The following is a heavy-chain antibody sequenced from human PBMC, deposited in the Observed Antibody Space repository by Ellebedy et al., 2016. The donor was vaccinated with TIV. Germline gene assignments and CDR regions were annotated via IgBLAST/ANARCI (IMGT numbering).Heavy chain of an antibody. Sequence: GESLKTSCQTSEYDFTNYWIAWVRQVPGKGLEWMGFIYPRDSDTRYSPSSQGQVTISADKSINTFYLQWRGLQASDTAVYYCARMVYGSGWDGYFDPWGQGTLVTVSP. V-gene: IGHV5-51*01. CDR2: IYPRDSDT. J-gene: IGHJ5*02. D-gene: IGHD6-19*01. CDR1: EYDFTNYW. CDR3: ARMVYGSGWDGYFDP.